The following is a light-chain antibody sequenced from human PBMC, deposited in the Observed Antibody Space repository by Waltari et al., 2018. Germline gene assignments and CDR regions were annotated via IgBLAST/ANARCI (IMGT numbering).Light chain of an antibody. J-gene: IGKJ3*01. CDR1: QSVSSF. CDR2: DAY. CDR3: QQRSNVLFA. V-gene: IGKV3-11*01. Sequence: EVVLTQSPATLSLSPGERATLSCRASQSVSSFLAWYQQNPGQAPRLLIYDAYNRATGIPARFSGSGSGTDFTLTISSLEPEDFAVYYCQQRSNVLFAFGPGTKVDFK.